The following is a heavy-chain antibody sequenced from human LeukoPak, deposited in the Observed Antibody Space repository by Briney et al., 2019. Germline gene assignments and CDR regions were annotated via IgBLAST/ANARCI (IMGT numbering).Heavy chain of an antibody. J-gene: IGHJ5*02. CDR3: ARDSGTTGEVKFDP. D-gene: IGHD3-10*01. Sequence: SETLSLTCAVSGASVTHGGFSWTWVRQPPGKGLEWLVLISYSGSAHYTLSLKSRLSISVDTSKNQFSLKLTSVTAADTAVYYCARDSGTTGEVKFDPWGQGTLVTVSS. CDR2: ISYSGSA. V-gene: IGHV4-30-4*07. CDR1: GASVTHGGFS.